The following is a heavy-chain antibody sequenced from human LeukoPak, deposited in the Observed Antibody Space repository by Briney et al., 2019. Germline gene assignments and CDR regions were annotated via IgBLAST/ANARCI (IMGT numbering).Heavy chain of an antibody. CDR1: GFTFSSYV. D-gene: IGHD4-11*01. CDR3: ARVQTEEKYYYYYYGMDV. J-gene: IGHJ6*02. CDR2: ISYDGSNK. Sequence: GRSLRLSCAASGFTFSSYVMHWVRQAPGKGLEWVSVISYDGSNKYYADSVKGRFTISRDNSKNTLYLQMNSLRAEDTAVYYCARVQTEEKYYYYYYGMDVWGQGTTVTVSS. V-gene: IGHV3-30-3*01.